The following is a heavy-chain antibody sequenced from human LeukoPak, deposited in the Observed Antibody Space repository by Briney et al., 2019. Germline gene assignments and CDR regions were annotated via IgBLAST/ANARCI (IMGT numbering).Heavy chain of an antibody. J-gene: IGHJ1*01. CDR3: AKDLQDLGYSSGWGRAEYLQH. Sequence: GGSLRLSCAASGFTFSSYAMSWVRQAPGKGLEWVSAISGSGGSTYYADSVKGRFTISRDNSKNTLYLQMNSLRAEDTAVYYCAKDLQDLGYSSGWGRAEYLQHWGQGTLVTVSS. V-gene: IGHV3-23*01. CDR2: ISGSGGST. CDR1: GFTFSSYA. D-gene: IGHD6-19*01.